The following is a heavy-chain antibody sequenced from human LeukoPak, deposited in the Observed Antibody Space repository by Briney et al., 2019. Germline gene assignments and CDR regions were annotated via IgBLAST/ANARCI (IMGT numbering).Heavy chain of an antibody. D-gene: IGHD5-18*01. CDR2: ISGSGGST. CDR3: AKDRRQLWASFDY. V-gene: IGHV3-23*01. J-gene: IGHJ4*02. Sequence: GGSLRLSCAASRFTFGSYGMSWVRQAPGKGLEWVSAISGSGGSTFYADSVKGRFTISRDNSKNTLYLQMNSLRDEDTAVYYCAKDRRQLWASFDYWGQGTLVTVSS. CDR1: RFTFGSYG.